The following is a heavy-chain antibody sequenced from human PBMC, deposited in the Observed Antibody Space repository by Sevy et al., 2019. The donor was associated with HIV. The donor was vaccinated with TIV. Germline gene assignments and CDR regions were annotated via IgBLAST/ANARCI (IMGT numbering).Heavy chain of an antibody. Sequence: GGSLRLSCAASGFTFSTHAMHWVRQAPGKGLEWVAIISYDGNIEYYPDSVKGRFPISRDDSKNTLYLQMNSLRSEDTALYYCAGDLGYESTGYLPLFDNWGQGTLVTVSS. CDR3: AGDLGYESTGYLPLFDN. J-gene: IGHJ4*02. CDR2: ISYDGNIE. V-gene: IGHV3-30-3*01. CDR1: GFTFSTHA. D-gene: IGHD3-22*01.